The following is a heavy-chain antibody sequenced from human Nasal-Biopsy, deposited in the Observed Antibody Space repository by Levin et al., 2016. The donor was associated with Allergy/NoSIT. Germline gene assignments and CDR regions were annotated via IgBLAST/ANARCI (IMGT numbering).Heavy chain of an antibody. D-gene: IGHD6-13*01. J-gene: IGHJ3*02. CDR3: ARDSGVLIPAAGPLDI. CDR1: GFTFSRYA. CDR2: ISYDGNNK. V-gene: IGHV3-30*03. Sequence: GGSLRLSCAASGFTFSRYAMHWVRQAPGKGLEWVAVISYDGNNKHYADSVKGRFTISRDKSKNTLYLQMNSLRDEDTAVYFCARDSGVLIPAAGPLDIWGQGTMVTVSS.